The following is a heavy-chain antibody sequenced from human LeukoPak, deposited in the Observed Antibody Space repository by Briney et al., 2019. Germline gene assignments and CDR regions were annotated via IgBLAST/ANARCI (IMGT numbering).Heavy chain of an antibody. D-gene: IGHD1-14*01. J-gene: IGHJ4*02. CDR3: AKDWRPADY. Sequence: GGSLRLSCAASGFTFTTYSMNWVRQAPGKGLEWVSYISSSSRTIYYADSVKGRFTISRDNSKNTLYLQMNSLRAEDTAVYYCAKDWRPADYWGQGTLVTVSS. V-gene: IGHV3-48*01. CDR1: GFTFTTYS. CDR2: ISSSSRTI.